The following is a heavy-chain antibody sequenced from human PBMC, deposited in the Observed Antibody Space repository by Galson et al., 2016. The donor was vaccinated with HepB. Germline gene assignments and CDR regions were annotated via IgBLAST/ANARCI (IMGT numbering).Heavy chain of an antibody. Sequence: SETLSLTCTVSGGSISSRDYYWGWIRQPPGKGLEWIGNINYSGKTYYNSSLESRVTISVDTSKNQFSLKLSSVTAADTAVYYCARRYCIATTCYDFDYWGQGSLVTVSS. V-gene: IGHV4-39*01. J-gene: IGHJ4*02. CDR1: GGSISSRDYY. D-gene: IGHD2-15*01. CDR2: INYSGKT. CDR3: ARRYCIATTCYDFDY.